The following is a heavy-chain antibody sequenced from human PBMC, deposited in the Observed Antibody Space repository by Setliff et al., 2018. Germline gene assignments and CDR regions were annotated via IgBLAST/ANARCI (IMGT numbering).Heavy chain of an antibody. J-gene: IGHJ4*02. CDR1: GSSISSSSYY. CDR3: ASRATYYNFWSGYYLY. CDR2: IYYSGST. Sequence: SETLSLTCTVSGSSISSSSYYWGWIRQPPGKGLEWIGSIYYSGSTYYNPSLKSRVTISVDTSKNQFSLKLSSVTAADTAVYYCASRATYYNFWSGYYLYWGQGTLVTVSS. D-gene: IGHD3-3*01. V-gene: IGHV4-39*07.